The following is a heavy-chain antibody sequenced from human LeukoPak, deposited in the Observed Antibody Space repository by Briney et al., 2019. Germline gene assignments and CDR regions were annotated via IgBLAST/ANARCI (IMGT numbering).Heavy chain of an antibody. D-gene: IGHD2-15*01. CDR1: GFTVDDFC. CDR3: ARTSDGSWFDP. V-gene: IGHV3-20*04. J-gene: IGHJ5*02. Sequence: AGSLTLSCPASGFTVDDFCISWVRHVPGNGLEWVSCINWNGRNTGYASSVKGRFTIFRDNAKNSLYLEMDSLRVEDTALYYCARTSDGSWFDPWGQGTLVTVSS. CDR2: INWNGRNT.